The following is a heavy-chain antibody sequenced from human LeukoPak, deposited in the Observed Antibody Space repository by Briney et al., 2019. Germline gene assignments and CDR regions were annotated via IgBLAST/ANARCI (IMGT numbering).Heavy chain of an antibody. CDR2: LWYDGSDE. V-gene: IGHV3-33*01. CDR1: GFTFNSYG. CDR3: ARDRTAGYCSLGSCYADY. D-gene: IGHD2-15*01. J-gene: IGHJ4*02. Sequence: GGSLRLSCAASGFTFNSYGMHWVRQAPGKGLEWVAVLWYDGSDEYYADSVKGRFTISRDNSKNTLYLQMNSLSAEDTAVYYCARDRTAGYCSLGSCYADYWGQGTLVTVSS.